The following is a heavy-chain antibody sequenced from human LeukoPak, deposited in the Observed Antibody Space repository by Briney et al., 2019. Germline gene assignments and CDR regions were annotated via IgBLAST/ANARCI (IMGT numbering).Heavy chain of an antibody. CDR1: GFTFSEYA. D-gene: IGHD4-11*01. Sequence: GGSLRLSCAASGFTFSEYAMSWVRQAPGKGLEWVSGISGSGGTSNYADSVKGRFTISRDNSKNTLYLQMNSLRAEDTAVYYCARCNYPSVDYYYYYMDVWGKGTTVTVSS. CDR2: ISGSGGTS. CDR3: ARCNYPSVDYYYYYMDV. V-gene: IGHV3-23*01. J-gene: IGHJ6*03.